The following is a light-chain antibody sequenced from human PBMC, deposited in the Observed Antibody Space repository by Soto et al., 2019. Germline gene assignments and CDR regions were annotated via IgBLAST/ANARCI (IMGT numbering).Light chain of an antibody. Sequence: EIVLTHSPATLSLSPGERATLSCRASQSVSSYLAWYQQKPGQAPRLLIYDVSNRATGIPARFSGSGSGTDFTLTISSLEPEDFALYYCQQRSNWEGTFGGGTKVEIK. CDR1: QSVSSY. CDR3: QQRSNWEGT. J-gene: IGKJ4*01. CDR2: DVS. V-gene: IGKV3-11*01.